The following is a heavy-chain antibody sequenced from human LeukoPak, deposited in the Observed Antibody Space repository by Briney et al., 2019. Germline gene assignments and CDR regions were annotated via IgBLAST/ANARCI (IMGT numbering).Heavy chain of an antibody. V-gene: IGHV1-18*01. CDR1: GYTFTSYG. D-gene: IGHD2-15*01. J-gene: IGHJ6*03. CDR3: ARQYCSGGSCYERSYYYYYYYMDV. CDR2: ISAYNGNT. Sequence: ASVKVSCKASGYTFTSYGISWVRQAPGQGLEWMGWISAYNGNTNYAQKLQGRVTMTTDTSTSTAYMELRSLRSDDTAVYYCARQYCSGGSCYERSYYYYYYYMDVWGKGTTVTASS.